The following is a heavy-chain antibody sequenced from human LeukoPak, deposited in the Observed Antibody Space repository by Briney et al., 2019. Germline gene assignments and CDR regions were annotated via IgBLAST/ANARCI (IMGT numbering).Heavy chain of an antibody. CDR1: GYTFTGYY. Sequence: ASVKVSCKASGYTFTGYYMHWVRQAPGQGLEWMGRINPNSGGTSYAQKFQGRVTMTRDTSISTAYMELSRLRSDDTAMYYCARTRTIVGAKGFDYWGQGTLVTVSS. J-gene: IGHJ4*02. CDR3: ARTRTIVGAKGFDY. D-gene: IGHD1-26*01. CDR2: INPNSGGT. V-gene: IGHV1-2*06.